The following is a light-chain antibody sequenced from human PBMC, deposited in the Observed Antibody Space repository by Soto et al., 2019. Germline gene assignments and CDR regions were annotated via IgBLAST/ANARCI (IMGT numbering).Light chain of an antibody. CDR2: GAS. CDR1: QTVTSSF. CDR3: QQYGSSGT. J-gene: IGKJ1*01. Sequence: EIVLTQSPGTLSLSPGERATLCFSASQTVTSSFLAWYQQKPGQAPRLLIYGASNRATGIPDRFSGSGSGTDFTLTISRLEPEDFAVYYCQQYGSSGTFGQGTKVDIK. V-gene: IGKV3-20*01.